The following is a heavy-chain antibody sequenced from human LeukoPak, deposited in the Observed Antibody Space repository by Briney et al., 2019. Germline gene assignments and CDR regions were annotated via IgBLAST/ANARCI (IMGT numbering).Heavy chain of an antibody. CDR2: IYYSGST. CDR3: ARNRGYSSGWDYYYMDV. D-gene: IGHD6-19*01. J-gene: IGHJ6*03. Sequence: KPSETLSLTCTVSGGSISSYYWSWIRQPPGKGLEWIGYIYYSGSTNYNPSLKSRVTISVDTSKNQFSLKLSSVTAADTAVYYCARNRGYSSGWDYYYMDVWGKGTTDTVSS. V-gene: IGHV4-59*01. CDR1: GGSISSYY.